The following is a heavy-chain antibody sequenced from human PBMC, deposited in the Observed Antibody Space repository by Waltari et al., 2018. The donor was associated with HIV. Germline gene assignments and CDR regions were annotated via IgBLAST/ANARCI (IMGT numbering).Heavy chain of an antibody. J-gene: IGHJ6*02. CDR2: INWIRGRI. V-gene: IGHV3-9*01. CDR1: GFTFDDYA. Sequence: EVQLVESGGGLVQPGRSLRLSCAASGFTFDDYAMHWVRQAPGKGLEWVSGINWIRGRIGYAYFGKGRFTIARDNAKNSLYLQMISLRAEDTALYYCAKSYAVKGGMDVWGQGTTVTVSS. D-gene: IGHD1-26*01. CDR3: AKSYAVKGGMDV.